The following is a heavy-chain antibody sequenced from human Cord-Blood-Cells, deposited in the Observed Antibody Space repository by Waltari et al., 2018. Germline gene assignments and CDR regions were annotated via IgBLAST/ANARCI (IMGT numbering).Heavy chain of an antibody. CDR2: IYYNGST. V-gene: IGHV4-39*01. Sequence: QLQLQESGPGLVKPSETLSLTCTVSGGSISSSSYYWGWIRQPPGKGLEWIGSIYYNGSTYYNPSLKGRVTISVDTSKNQFSLKLSSVTAADTAVYYCARRLATIFGVVIGFDYWGQGTLVTVSS. CDR3: ARRLATIFGVVIGFDY. CDR1: GGSISSSSYY. D-gene: IGHD3-3*01. J-gene: IGHJ4*02.